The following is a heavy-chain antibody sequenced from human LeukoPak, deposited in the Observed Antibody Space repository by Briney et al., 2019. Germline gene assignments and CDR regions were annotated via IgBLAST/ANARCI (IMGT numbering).Heavy chain of an antibody. CDR3: AREGTYSGYDYPDY. Sequence: GGSLRLSCAASGFTFSSYWMSWVRQAPGKGLEWVANIKQDGSEKYHVDSVKGRFTIPRDNAKNSLYLQMNSLRAEDTAVYYCAREGTYSGYDYPDYWGQGTLVTVSS. CDR1: GFTFSSYW. D-gene: IGHD5-12*01. J-gene: IGHJ4*02. V-gene: IGHV3-7*01. CDR2: IKQDGSEK.